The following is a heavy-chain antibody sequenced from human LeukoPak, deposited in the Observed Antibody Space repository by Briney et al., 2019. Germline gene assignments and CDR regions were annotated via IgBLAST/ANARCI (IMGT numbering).Heavy chain of an antibody. CDR1: GYTFTNYA. D-gene: IGHD4-23*01. J-gene: IGHJ4*02. Sequence: GASVKVSCKASGYTFTNYALHWVRQAPGQSLEWMGWTNGATGNTRFSQDFQGRLTITIDTSASTGYVELSSLRSEDTAVYYCARSPGGNARTWLDYWGQGTLVIVSS. CDR2: TNGATGNT. CDR3: ARSPGGNARTWLDY. V-gene: IGHV1-3*02.